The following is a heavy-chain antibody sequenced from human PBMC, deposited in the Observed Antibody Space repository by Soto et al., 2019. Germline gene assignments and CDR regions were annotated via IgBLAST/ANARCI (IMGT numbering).Heavy chain of an antibody. Sequence: QVQLVQSGAEVKKPGASVKVSCKASGYTFTSYYMHWVRQAPGQGLEWMGIINPSGGSTSYAQKFQGRVTMTRDTSMSTVYMELSSLRSEDTAVYYCARYAGAYYDFWSGYSNYFDYWGQGTLVTVSS. J-gene: IGHJ4*02. V-gene: IGHV1-46*01. CDR3: ARYAGAYYDFWSGYSNYFDY. CDR1: GYTFTSYY. D-gene: IGHD3-3*01. CDR2: INPSGGST.